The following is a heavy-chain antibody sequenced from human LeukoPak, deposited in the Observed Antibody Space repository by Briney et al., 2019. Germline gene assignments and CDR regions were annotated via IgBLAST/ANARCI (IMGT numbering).Heavy chain of an antibody. Sequence: SETLSLTCAVYGGSFSGYYWSWIRQPPGKGLEWIGEINHSGSTNYNPSLKSRVTISVDTSKNQFSLKLSSVTAADTAVYYCARASPRGEMATIDLGYWGQGTLVTVSS. CDR1: GGSFSGYY. J-gene: IGHJ4*02. V-gene: IGHV4-34*01. D-gene: IGHD5-24*01. CDR3: ARASPRGEMATIDLGY. CDR2: INHSGST.